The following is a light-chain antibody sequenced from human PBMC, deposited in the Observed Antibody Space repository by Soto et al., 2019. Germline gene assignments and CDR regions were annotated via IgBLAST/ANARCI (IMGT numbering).Light chain of an antibody. V-gene: IGKV3-11*01. Sequence: EVVFTQSPATLYLSPGERATLSCRASQSIRTSLAWYQQKPGQAPRLVIFDASNRANGVPARFGGSGSGTDFTLTINSLEPEDFAVYDCQQRNVWPPITFGQGTRLEI. CDR3: QQRNVWPPIT. CDR1: QSIRTS. CDR2: DAS. J-gene: IGKJ5*01.